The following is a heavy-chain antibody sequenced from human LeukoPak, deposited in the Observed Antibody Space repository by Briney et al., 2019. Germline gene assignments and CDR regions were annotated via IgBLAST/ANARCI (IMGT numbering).Heavy chain of an antibody. D-gene: IGHD3-22*01. Sequence: PGGSLRLSCAASGFTFSSYAMSWVRQAPGKGLEWASAISGSGGSTYYADSVKGRFTISRDNSKNTLYLQMNSLRAEDTAVYYCAKDVAYYYDSSGYLSQYYFDYWGQGTLVTVSS. CDR1: GFTFSSYA. CDR3: AKDVAYYYDSSGYLSQYYFDY. CDR2: ISGSGGST. J-gene: IGHJ4*02. V-gene: IGHV3-23*01.